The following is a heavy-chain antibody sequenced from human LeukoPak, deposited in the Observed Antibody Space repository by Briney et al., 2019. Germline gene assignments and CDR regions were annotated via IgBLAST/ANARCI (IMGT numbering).Heavy chain of an antibody. CDR2: IWYDGSNK. V-gene: IGHV3-33*01. CDR3: ARPSEYCGGDCYFDY. Sequence: GGSLRLSCAASGFTFSSYGMYWVRQAPGKGLEWVAVIWYDGSNKYYADSVKGRFIISRDNSKNTLYLQMNSLRAEDTAVYYCARPSEYCGGDCYFDYWGQGTLVTVSS. CDR1: GFTFSSYG. D-gene: IGHD2-21*02. J-gene: IGHJ4*02.